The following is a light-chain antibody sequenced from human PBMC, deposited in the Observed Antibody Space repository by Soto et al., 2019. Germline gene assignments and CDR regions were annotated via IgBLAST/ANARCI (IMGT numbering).Light chain of an antibody. CDR1: QDISNY. V-gene: IGKV1-33*01. J-gene: IGKJ1*01. CDR2: DTS. CDR3: QQYANLPWT. Sequence: DIQMTQSPSSLSASIGDRVTITCQASQDISNYLNWYQQKPGKAPKLLIYDTSNLETGVPSRFSGCGSGTSYVITISGLQPEDIATYYCQQYANLPWTFGRGTKVEVK.